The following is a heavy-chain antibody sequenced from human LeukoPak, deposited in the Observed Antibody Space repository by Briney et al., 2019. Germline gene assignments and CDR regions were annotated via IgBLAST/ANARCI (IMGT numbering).Heavy chain of an antibody. CDR1: GGSISSYY. J-gene: IGHJ4*02. D-gene: IGHD3-10*01. V-gene: IGHV4-59*01. CDR3: ARVGSGSYFDS. Sequence: SETLSLTCTVSGGSISSYYWSWIRQPPGKGLEWIGYIYYSGSTNYNPSLKSRVTISVDTSKNQFSLKLSSVTAADTAVYYCARVGSGSYFDSWDQGTLVTVSS. CDR2: IYYSGST.